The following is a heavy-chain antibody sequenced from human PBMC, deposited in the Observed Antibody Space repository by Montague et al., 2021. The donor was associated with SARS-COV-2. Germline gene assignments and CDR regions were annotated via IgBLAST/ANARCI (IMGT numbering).Heavy chain of an antibody. J-gene: IGHJ6*02. Sequence: SETLSLTCAVYGGSFSGYYWSWIRQPPGKGLEWIGEINHSGSTNYNPSLKSRVTISVDTSKNQFSLKLNSVTAADTAMYYCARGRAVTTFYYYYYGMDVWGQGTTVTVSS. CDR2: INHSGST. CDR3: ARGRAVTTFYYYYYGMDV. V-gene: IGHV4-34*01. CDR1: GGSFSGYY. D-gene: IGHD4-17*01.